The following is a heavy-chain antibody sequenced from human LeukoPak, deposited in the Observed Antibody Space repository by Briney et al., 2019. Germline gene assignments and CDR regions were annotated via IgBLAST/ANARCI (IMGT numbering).Heavy chain of an antibody. Sequence: PAGTLRFSCAASGFTFSNVWRSRVRQAPGKGLKWVGRIKSKTDGGATDYAAPVKGRFTISRDDSKNTLYLQMNSLKTEHTAVYYCTTGDGALFDYWGQGTLVTVSS. CDR3: TTGDGALFDY. V-gene: IGHV3-15*01. D-gene: IGHD4-17*01. CDR1: GFTFSNVW. J-gene: IGHJ4*02. CDR2: IKSKTDGGAT.